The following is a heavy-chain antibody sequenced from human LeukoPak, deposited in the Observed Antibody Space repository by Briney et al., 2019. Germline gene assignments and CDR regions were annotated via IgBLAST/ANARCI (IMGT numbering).Heavy chain of an antibody. D-gene: IGHD1-1*01. J-gene: IGHJ4*02. CDR3: ARYFGTTGTPNY. CDR2: IYYSGST. CDR1: GGSISSSSYY. Sequence: SETLSLTCTVSGGSISSSSYYWGWIRQPPGKGLEWIGSIYYSGSTYYNPSLKSRVTISVDTSKNQFSLKLSSVTAADTAVYYCARYFGTTGTPNYWGQGTLVTVS. V-gene: IGHV4-39*01.